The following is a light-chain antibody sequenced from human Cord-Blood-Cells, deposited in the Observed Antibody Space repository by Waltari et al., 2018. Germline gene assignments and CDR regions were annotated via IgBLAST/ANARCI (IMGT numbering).Light chain of an antibody. V-gene: IGLV2-23*01. J-gene: IGLJ3*02. Sequence: QSALTQPASVSGSPGQSITISCTGTSSDVGSYNLVPWYQQHPGKAPKLMIYEGSKRPSGVSKRFSGSKSGNTASLTISGLQAEDEADYYCCSYAGSSTSWVFGGGTKLTVL. CDR1: SSDVGSYNL. CDR3: CSYAGSSTSWV. CDR2: EGS.